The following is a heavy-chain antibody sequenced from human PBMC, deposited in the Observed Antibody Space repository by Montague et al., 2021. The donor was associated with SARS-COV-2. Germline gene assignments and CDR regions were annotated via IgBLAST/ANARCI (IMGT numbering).Heavy chain of an antibody. D-gene: IGHD1-26*01. CDR1: GGPISSSSYY. V-gene: IGHV4-39*02. J-gene: IGHJ5*02. CDR2: IYYSGST. CDR3: ARDSGSSFDP. Sequence: SETLSLTCTVSGGPISSSSYYWGWIRQPPGKGLEWIGSIYYSGSTYYNPSLKSRVTISVDTSKNQFSLKLSSVTAADTAVYYCARDSGSSFDPWGQGTLVTVSS.